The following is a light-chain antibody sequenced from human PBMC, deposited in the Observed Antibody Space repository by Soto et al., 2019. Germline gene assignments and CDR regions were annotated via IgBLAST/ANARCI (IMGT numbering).Light chain of an antibody. Sequence: DIQMTQSPSTLSASVGDRVTITCRASQSISSWLAWYQQKPGRAPKHLIYKASSLQSGVPSRFIGSGPGKEFTLALSFLPPDHSATYYFLQSNGYPWTFGQGTRVDIK. V-gene: IGKV1-5*03. CDR2: KAS. J-gene: IGKJ1*01. CDR3: LQSNGYPWT. CDR1: QSISSW.